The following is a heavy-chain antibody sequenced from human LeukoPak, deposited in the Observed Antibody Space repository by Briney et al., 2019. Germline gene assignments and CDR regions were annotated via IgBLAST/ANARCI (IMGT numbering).Heavy chain of an antibody. CDR3: ARLGVTGTTAHVLNAPDY. CDR2: ISYDGSNK. J-gene: IGHJ4*02. Sequence: GGSLRLSCAASGFTFDDHGMSWVRQAPGKGLEWVAVISYDGSNKYYADSVKGRFTISRDNSKNTLYLQMNSLRAEDTAVYYCARLGVTGTTAHVLNAPDYWGQGTLVTVSS. V-gene: IGHV3-30-3*01. D-gene: IGHD1-7*01. CDR1: GFTFDDHG.